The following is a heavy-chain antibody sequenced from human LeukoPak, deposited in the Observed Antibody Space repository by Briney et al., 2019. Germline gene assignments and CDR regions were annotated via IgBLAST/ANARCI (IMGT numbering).Heavy chain of an antibody. V-gene: IGHV4-31*03. CDR3: ARGGYSNLDS. Sequence: SQTLSLTCTVSGGFISSGGYYWSWIRQHPGKGLEWIGYIYYSGDTHYNPSLKSRVIMSVDTSKNQFSLKVGSVTAADTAVYYCARGGYSNLDSWGQGVLVTVSS. D-gene: IGHD4-11*01. J-gene: IGHJ4*02. CDR2: IYYSGDT. CDR1: GGFISSGGYY.